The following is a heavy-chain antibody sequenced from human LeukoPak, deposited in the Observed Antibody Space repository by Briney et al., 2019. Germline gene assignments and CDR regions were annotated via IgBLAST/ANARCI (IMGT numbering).Heavy chain of an antibody. Sequence: GGSLRLSCAASGFTFSDYYMSWIRQAPGKGLEWVSYISSSGSTIYYADSVKGRFTISRDNSKNSLYLQMNSLRAEDTALYYCAKGDGFGEPFDYWGQGTLVTVSS. V-gene: IGHV3-11*01. CDR2: ISSSGSTI. CDR1: GFTFSDYY. J-gene: IGHJ4*02. D-gene: IGHD3-10*01. CDR3: AKGDGFGEPFDY.